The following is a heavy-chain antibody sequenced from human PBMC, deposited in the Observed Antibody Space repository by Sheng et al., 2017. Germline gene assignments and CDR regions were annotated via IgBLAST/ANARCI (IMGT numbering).Heavy chain of an antibody. D-gene: IGHD3-22*01. CDR2: IYHSGST. CDR3: ASPMQHNYYDSSGYYEGDAFDI. V-gene: IGHV4-38-2*01. Sequence: QVQLQESGPGLVKPSETLSLTCAVSGYSISSGYYWGWIRQPPGKGLEWIGSIYHSGSTYYNPSLKSRVTISVDTSKNQFSLKLSSVTAADTAVYYCASPMQHNYYDSSGYYEGDAFDIWGQGTMVT. J-gene: IGHJ3*02. CDR1: GYSISSGYY.